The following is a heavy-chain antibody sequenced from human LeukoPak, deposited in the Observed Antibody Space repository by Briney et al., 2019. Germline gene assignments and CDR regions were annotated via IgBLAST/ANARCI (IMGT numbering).Heavy chain of an antibody. D-gene: IGHD1-26*01. V-gene: IGHV4-59*08. J-gene: IGHJ3*02. CDR1: GGSISSYY. CDR3: ARQDSGSYLNPLHI. Sequence: SETLSLTCTVSGGSISSYYWSWVRQPPGKGLEWIGYIYYTGSTNYNPSLKSRVTISVDTSKNQFSLKLSSVTAADTAVYYCARQDSGSYLNPLHIWGQGTMVTVSS. CDR2: IYYTGST.